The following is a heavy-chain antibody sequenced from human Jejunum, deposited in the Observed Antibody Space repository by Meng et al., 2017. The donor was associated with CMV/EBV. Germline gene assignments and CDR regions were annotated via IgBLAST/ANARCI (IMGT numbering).Heavy chain of an antibody. D-gene: IGHD2-2*01. V-gene: IGHV4-30-4*08. CDR2: IYYNGRT. J-gene: IGHJ5*02. Sequence: IGSGDYYWSWIRQPPGKGLEWIGFIYYNGRTYYNPSLKSRLAISVDTSKNRFSLRLSSVTAADTAVYYCARTQDCTTTRCYTGFDPWGQGTLVTVSS. CDR1: IGSGDYY. CDR3: ARTQDCTTTRCYTGFDP.